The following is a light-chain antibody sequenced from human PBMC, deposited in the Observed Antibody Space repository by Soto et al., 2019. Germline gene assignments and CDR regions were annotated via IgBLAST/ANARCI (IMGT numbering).Light chain of an antibody. CDR2: GAS. V-gene: IGKV3-15*01. CDR3: QQYNDWPPTWT. CDR1: QSVSSK. Sequence: EIVMTQSPATLSVSPGERATLSCRASQSVSSKLAWYQQKPGQAPRVLIYGASTRATGIPARFGGSGSGTEFTLTISSLQSEDFAVYYCQQYNDWPPTWTSGQGTKV. J-gene: IGKJ1*01.